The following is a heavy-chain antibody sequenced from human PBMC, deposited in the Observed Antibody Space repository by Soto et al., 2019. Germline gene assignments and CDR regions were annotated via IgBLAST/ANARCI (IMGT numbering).Heavy chain of an antibody. V-gene: IGHV3-9*01. CDR1: GFTFDDYA. CDR2: IRWNSGSI. D-gene: IGHD1-20*01. Sequence: EVQLVESGGGLVQPGRSLRLSCAASGFTFDDYAMHWVRQAPGKGLEWVSGIRWNSGSIGYADSVKGRFTISRDNAKNSLYLQMNSLRAEDTALYYCAKDLLTGTTPGEDAFDIWGQGTMVTVSS. CDR3: AKDLLTGTTPGEDAFDI. J-gene: IGHJ3*02.